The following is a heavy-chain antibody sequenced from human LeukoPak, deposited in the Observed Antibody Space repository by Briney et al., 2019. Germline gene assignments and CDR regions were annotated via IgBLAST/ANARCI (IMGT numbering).Heavy chain of an antibody. CDR3: ATKQWLAPPPDS. CDR1: GFTFSKYW. CDR2: INTDGTVT. D-gene: IGHD6-19*01. Sequence: PGGPLRLSCAASGFTFSKYWTLWVRQAPGKGLESVSRINTDGTVTTYADSVKGRFTVSRDNADNTMFLQMNSVRDEDTAVYYCATKQWLAPPPDSWGQGTPVTVSS. J-gene: IGHJ4*02. V-gene: IGHV3-74*01.